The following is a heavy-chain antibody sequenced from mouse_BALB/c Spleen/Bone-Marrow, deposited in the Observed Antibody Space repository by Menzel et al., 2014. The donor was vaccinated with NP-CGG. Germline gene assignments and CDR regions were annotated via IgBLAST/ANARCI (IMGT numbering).Heavy chain of an antibody. J-gene: IGHJ2*01. CDR3: ARGGISVDY. CDR1: GYAFSVYW. CDR2: IYPGDGDT. Sequence: QVHVKQSGAELVRPGSSVKISCKASGYAFSVYWMNWVKQRPGQGLEWIGQIYPGDGDTNYNGKFKGRATLTADKSSNTACMQLSSLTSEDSAVYFCARGGISVDYWGQGTPLTVSS. V-gene: IGHV1-80*01.